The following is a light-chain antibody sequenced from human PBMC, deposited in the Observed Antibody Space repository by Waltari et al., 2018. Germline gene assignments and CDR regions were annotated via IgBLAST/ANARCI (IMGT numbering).Light chain of an antibody. V-gene: IGLV2-14*01. CDR3: SSYTSSSTRV. J-gene: IGLJ1*01. Sequence: QSALTQPASVSGSPGQSLTISCTGPSSDDAAYNYVSWYQQHPGKAPKLMIYEVSNRPSGVSNRFSGSKSGNTASLTISGLQAEDEADYYCSSYTSSSTRVFGTGTKVTVL. CDR2: EVS. CDR1: SSDDAAYNY.